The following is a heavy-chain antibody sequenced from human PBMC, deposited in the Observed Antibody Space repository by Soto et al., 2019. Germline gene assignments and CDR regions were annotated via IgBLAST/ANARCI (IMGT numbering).Heavy chain of an antibody. D-gene: IGHD5-12*01. CDR1: GVTFSSYA. CDR3: ARGSGGYDRPFDY. Sequence: SVKVSCNASGVTFSSYAISWVRQAPGQGLEWMGGIIPIFGTANYAQKFQGRVTITADKSTSTAYMELSSLRSEDTAVYYCARGSGGYDRPFDYWGQGTLVTVSS. CDR2: IIPIFGTA. J-gene: IGHJ4*02. V-gene: IGHV1-69*06.